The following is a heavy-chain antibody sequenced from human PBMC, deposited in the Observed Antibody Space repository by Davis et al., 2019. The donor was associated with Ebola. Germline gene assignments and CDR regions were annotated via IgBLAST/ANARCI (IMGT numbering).Heavy chain of an antibody. J-gene: IGHJ4*02. CDR1: GFTFSSYA. CDR2: ISYDGSNK. Sequence: GESLKISCAASGFTFSSYAMHWVRQAPGKGLEWVAVISYDGSNKYYADSVKGRFTISRDNAKNSLYLQMNSLRAEDTAVYYCARASFFVVARRVYYFDYWGQGTLVTVSS. CDR3: ARASFFVVARRVYYFDY. D-gene: IGHD2-15*01. V-gene: IGHV3-30*04.